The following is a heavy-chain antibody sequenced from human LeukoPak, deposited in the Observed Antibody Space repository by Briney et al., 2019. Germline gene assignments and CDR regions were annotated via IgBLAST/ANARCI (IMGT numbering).Heavy chain of an antibody. CDR3: VRGRYSMVRGVIKALNWFDP. V-gene: IGHV4-59*01. J-gene: IGHJ5*02. CDR1: GGSISSYY. CDR2: IYYSGST. D-gene: IGHD3-10*01. Sequence: KTSETLSLTCTVSGGSISSYYWSWIRQPPGKGLEWIGYIYYSGSTNYNPSLKSRVTISVDTSKNQFSLKLNSVSAADTTVYYCVRGRYSMVRGVIKALNWFDPWGQGTLVTVSS.